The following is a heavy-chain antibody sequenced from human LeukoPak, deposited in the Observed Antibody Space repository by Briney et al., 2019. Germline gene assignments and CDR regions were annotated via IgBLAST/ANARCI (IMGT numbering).Heavy chain of an antibody. CDR1: GFGFSSYG. D-gene: IGHD3-9*01. CDR3: ARRYDILTGYSPDAFDI. Sequence: GASVKVSCKASGFGFSSYGINWVRQAPGQRLEWMGGIIPIFGTANYAQKFQGRVTITADESTSTAYMELSSLRSEDTAVYYCARRYDILTGYSPDAFDIWGQGTMVTVSS. V-gene: IGHV1-69*13. J-gene: IGHJ3*02. CDR2: IIPIFGTA.